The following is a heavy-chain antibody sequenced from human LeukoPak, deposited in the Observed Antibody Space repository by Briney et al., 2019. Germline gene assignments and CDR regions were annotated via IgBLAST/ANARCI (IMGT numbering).Heavy chain of an antibody. V-gene: IGHV1-69*05. Sequence: SVKVSCKASGGTFSSYAISWVRQAPGQGLEWMGRIIPIFGTANYAQKFQGRVTITTDESTSTAYMELSSLRSEDTAVYYCARVRGSGINFDYWGQGALVTVSS. D-gene: IGHD3-10*01. J-gene: IGHJ4*02. CDR2: IIPIFGTA. CDR1: GGTFSSYA. CDR3: ARVRGSGINFDY.